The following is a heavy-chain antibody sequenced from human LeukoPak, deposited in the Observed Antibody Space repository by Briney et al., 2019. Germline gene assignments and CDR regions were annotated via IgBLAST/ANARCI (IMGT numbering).Heavy chain of an antibody. CDR2: IYSGGST. J-gene: IGHJ5*02. D-gene: IGHD6-19*01. CDR1: GFTVSNNY. CDR3: AAGYSSGWRWFDP. V-gene: IGHV3-66*01. Sequence: GSLRLSCAASGFTVSNNYMNWVRQAPGKGLEWVSLIYSGGSTYYADSVKGRFTISRDTPKNTLYLQMNSLRAEDTAVYYCAAGYSSGWRWFDPWGQGTLVTVSS.